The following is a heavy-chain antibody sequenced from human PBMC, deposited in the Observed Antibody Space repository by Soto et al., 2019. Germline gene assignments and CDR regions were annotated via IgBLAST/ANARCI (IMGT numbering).Heavy chain of an antibody. V-gene: IGHV3-21*01. CDR3: AGRPILTGAFDI. J-gene: IGHJ3*02. CDR1: GFTFSSYS. CDR2: ISSSSSYI. Sequence: PGGSLRLSCAASGFTFSSYSMNWVRQAPGKGLEWVSSISSSSSYIYYADSVKGRFTISRDNAKNSLYLQMNSLRAEDTAVYYCAGRPILTGAFDIWGQGTMVTVSS. D-gene: IGHD3-9*01.